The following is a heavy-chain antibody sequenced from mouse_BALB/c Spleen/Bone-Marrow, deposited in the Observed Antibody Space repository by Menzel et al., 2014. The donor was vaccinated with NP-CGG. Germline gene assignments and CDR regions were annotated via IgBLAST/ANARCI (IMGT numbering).Heavy chain of an antibody. D-gene: IGHD1-2*01. CDR2: IWAGGST. Sequence: QVQLKQSGPGLVAPSQSLSITCTVSGFSLTSYGVHWVRQPPGKGQEWLGVIWAGGSTNYNSALMSRLSISKDNSKSQVFLKMNSLQTDDTAMYYCARVTTATGGMDYWGQGTSVTVSS. CDR1: GFSLTSYG. CDR3: ARVTTATGGMDY. J-gene: IGHJ4*01. V-gene: IGHV2-9*02.